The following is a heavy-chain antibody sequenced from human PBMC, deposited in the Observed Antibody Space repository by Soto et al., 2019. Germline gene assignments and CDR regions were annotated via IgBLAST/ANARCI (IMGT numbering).Heavy chain of an antibody. J-gene: IGHJ5*02. CDR1: GYIFANYG. CDR3: ARGVTTVTTIWFDL. V-gene: IGHV1-18*04. Sequence: ASVKVSCKASGYIFANYGITWVRQAPGQGLEWMGWISIHNGNTKYSQNFHGRATLTAYTSASTAYMELRSLRSEDTAVYYCARGVTTVTTIWFDLWGQGTLVTVSS. CDR2: ISIHNGNT. D-gene: IGHD4-17*01.